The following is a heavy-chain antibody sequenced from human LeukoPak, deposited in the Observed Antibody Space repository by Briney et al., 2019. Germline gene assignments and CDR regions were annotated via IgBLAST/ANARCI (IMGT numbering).Heavy chain of an antibody. Sequence: GGSLRLSCTASGFTVSSNYMSWARQAPGKGLEWVASINHNGNVNYYVDSVKGRFTISRDNAKNSLYLQMSNLRAEDTAVYFCARGGGLDVWGQGATVTVSS. CDR2: INHNGNVN. J-gene: IGHJ6*02. D-gene: IGHD3-16*01. CDR3: ARGGGLDV. CDR1: GFTVSSNY. V-gene: IGHV3-7*03.